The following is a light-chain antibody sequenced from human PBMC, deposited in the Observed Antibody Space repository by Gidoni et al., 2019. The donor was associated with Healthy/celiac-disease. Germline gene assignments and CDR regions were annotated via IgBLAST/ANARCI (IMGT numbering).Light chain of an antibody. CDR2: WAS. Sequence: DIVMTQSPDPMAVSPGERATINCKSSQSVLYSSNNKNYLAGYQQKPGQPPKLLIYWASTRESGVPDLFSGSGSGADFTLTISSLQAEDVAVYCCQQYYSTPYTFXQXTKLEIK. J-gene: IGKJ2*01. V-gene: IGKV4-1*01. CDR1: QSVLYSSNNKNY. CDR3: QQYYSTPYT.